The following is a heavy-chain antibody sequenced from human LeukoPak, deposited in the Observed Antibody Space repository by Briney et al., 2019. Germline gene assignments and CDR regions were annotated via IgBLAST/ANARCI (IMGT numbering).Heavy chain of an antibody. V-gene: IGHV4-30-4*01. J-gene: IGHJ4*02. CDR1: GGSISSSDYY. Sequence: SQTLSLTCTVSGGSISSSDYYWSWIRQPPGKGLEWIGYIYYSGSTYYNPSLKSRVTISVDTSKNQFSLKLSSVTAADAAVYYCARHQEGEQRTYYFDYWGQGTLVTVSS. CDR3: ARHQEGEQRTYYFDY. D-gene: IGHD1/OR15-1a*01. CDR2: IYYSGST.